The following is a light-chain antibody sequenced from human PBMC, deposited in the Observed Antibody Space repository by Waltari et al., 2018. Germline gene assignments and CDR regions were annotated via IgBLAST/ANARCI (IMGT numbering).Light chain of an antibody. Sequence: QSALTQPASVSGSPGQSITIPCTGTSSDVGASNYVSCYQPHPGKTPKLMIYDVSNRPSGVSNRFSGSKSGNTASLTISGLQAEDEADYYCSSYTSSSTLVVFGGGTKLTVL. CDR3: SSYTSSSTLVV. V-gene: IGLV2-14*03. CDR1: SSDVGASNY. CDR2: DVS. J-gene: IGLJ2*01.